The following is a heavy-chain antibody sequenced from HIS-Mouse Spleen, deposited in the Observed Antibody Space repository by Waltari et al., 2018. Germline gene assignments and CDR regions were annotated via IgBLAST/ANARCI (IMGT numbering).Heavy chain of an antibody. D-gene: IGHD6-19*01. J-gene: IGHJ4*02. CDR2: ISYDGSNK. CDR1: GLPFSSYA. V-gene: IGHV3-30*18. CDR3: AKASSGWLDY. Sequence: QVQLVESGGGVVQPGSSLRLSGAALGLPFSSYALHWGRQAPGKGLEWVAVISYDGSNKYYADSVKGRFTISRDNSKNTLYLQMNSLRAEDTAVYYCAKASSGWLDYWGQGTLVTVSS.